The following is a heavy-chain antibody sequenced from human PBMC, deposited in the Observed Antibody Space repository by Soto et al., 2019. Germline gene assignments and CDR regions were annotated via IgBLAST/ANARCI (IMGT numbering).Heavy chain of an antibody. Sequence: GGSLRLSCADSGFTFSRYWMSWVRQAPGKGLEWVANIKQDGSEKYYVDSVKGRFTISRDNAKNSLYLQMNSLRAEDTAVYYCARGSSSWLQDYFDYWGQGTLVTASS. J-gene: IGHJ4*02. V-gene: IGHV3-7*03. CDR1: GFTFSRYW. CDR3: ARGSSSWLQDYFDY. CDR2: IKQDGSEK. D-gene: IGHD6-13*01.